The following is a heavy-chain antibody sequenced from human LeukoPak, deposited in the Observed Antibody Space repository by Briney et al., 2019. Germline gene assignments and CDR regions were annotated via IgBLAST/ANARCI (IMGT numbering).Heavy chain of an antibody. D-gene: IGHD1-26*01. CDR2: IRSKANSYAT. Sequence: GGSLKLSCAASGFTFSGSAMHWVRQASGKGLEWVGRIRSKANSYATAYAASVKGRFTISRDDSKNTAYLQMNSLKTEDTAVYYCTRHPITVGATTNAFDIWGQGTMVTVSS. CDR3: TRHPITVGATTNAFDI. J-gene: IGHJ3*02. CDR1: GFTFSGSA. V-gene: IGHV3-73*01.